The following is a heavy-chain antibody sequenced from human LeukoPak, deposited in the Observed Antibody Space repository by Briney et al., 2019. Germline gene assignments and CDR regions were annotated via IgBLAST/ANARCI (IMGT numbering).Heavy chain of an antibody. CDR3: ARDLYGTGYCSSTSCYSGDN. J-gene: IGHJ4*02. CDR1: GYTFTGYY. D-gene: IGHD2-2*01. CDR2: INPNSGGT. V-gene: IGHV1-2*02. Sequence: ASVKVSCKASGYTFTGYYMHWVRQAPGQGLEWMGWINPNSGGTNYAQKFQGRATMTRDTSISTAYMELSRLRSDDTAVYYCARDLYGTGYCSSTSCYSGDNWGQGTLVTVSS.